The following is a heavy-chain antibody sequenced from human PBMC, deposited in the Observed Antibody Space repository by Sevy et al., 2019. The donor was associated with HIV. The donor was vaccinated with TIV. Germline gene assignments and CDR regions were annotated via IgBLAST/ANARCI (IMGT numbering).Heavy chain of an antibody. CDR1: GYTFTGYY. J-gene: IGHJ6*03. CDR2: INPNSGGT. Sequence: ASVKVSCKASGYTFTGYYMHWVRQAPGQGLEWMGWINPNSGGTNYAQKFQGRVTMTRDTSISTAYMELSRLRSDDTAVYYCARDAIVVVPAAMGGGYYYYMDVWGKGTTVTVS. D-gene: IGHD2-2*01. V-gene: IGHV1-2*02. CDR3: ARDAIVVVPAAMGGGYYYYMDV.